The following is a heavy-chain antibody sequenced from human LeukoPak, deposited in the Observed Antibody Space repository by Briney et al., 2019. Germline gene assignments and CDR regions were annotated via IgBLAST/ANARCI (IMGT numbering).Heavy chain of an antibody. CDR2: ISYDGSNK. D-gene: IGHD3-3*01. CDR3: ATRGGITIFGVVIDDY. CDR1: GFTFSSYA. J-gene: IGHJ4*02. V-gene: IGHV3-30-3*01. Sequence: GGSLRLSCAASGFTFSSYAMHWVRQAPGKGLEWVAVISYDGSNKYYADSVKGRFTISRDNSKNTLYLQMNSLRAEDTAVYYCATRGGITIFGVVIDDYWGQGTLVTVSS.